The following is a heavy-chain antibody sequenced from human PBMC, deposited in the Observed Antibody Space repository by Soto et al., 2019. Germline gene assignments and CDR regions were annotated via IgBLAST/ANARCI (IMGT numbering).Heavy chain of an antibody. V-gene: IGHV1-69*13. CDR3: ARLLHGYSPVFDY. J-gene: IGHJ4*02. CDR2: IIPIFGTA. D-gene: IGHD5-18*01. CDR1: GGTFSSYA. Sequence: SVKVSCTASGGTFSSYAISWVRQAPGQGLEWMGGIIPIFGTANYAQKFQGRVTITADESTSTAYMELSSLRSEDTAVYYCARLLHGYSPVFDYWGQGTLVTVSS.